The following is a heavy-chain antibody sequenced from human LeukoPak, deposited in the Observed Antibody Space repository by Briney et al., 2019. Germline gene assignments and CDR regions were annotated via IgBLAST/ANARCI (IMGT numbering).Heavy chain of an antibody. V-gene: IGHV4-39*07. J-gene: IGHJ4*02. CDR3: ARVGCSGGSCQFDY. CDR1: GGSISSSSYY. Sequence: SETLSLTCTVSGGSISSSSYYWGWIRQPPGKGLEWIGSIYYSGSTYYNPSLKSRVTISVDRSKNQFSLKLSSVTAADTAVYYCARVGCSGGSCQFDYWGQGTLVTVSS. CDR2: IYYSGST. D-gene: IGHD2-15*01.